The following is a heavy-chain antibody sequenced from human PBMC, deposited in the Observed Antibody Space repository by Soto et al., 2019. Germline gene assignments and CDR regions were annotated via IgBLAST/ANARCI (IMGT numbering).Heavy chain of an antibody. V-gene: IGHV3-73*01. J-gene: IGHJ6*02. CDR1: GFTFSGSA. D-gene: IGHD5-12*01. CDR2: IRSKANSYAT. CDR3: RRIVATLEGGSDYGMDV. Sequence: PGGALRLCCAASGFTFSGSAMHWVRQASGKGLEWVGRIRSKANSYATAYAASVKGRFTISRDDSKNTAYLQMNSLKTEDTAVYYCRRIVATLEGGSDYGMDVWGQGTTVTVSS.